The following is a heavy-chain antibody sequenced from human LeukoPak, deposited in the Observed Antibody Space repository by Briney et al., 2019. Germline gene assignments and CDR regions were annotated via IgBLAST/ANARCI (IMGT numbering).Heavy chain of an antibody. V-gene: IGHV6-1*01. Sequence: PSQTLSLTCAISGDSVSSNSAAWNWIRQSPSRGLEWLGRTYYRSKWYNDYAVSVKSRITINPDTSKNQFSPQLNSVTPEDTAVYYCARDLGYSSSWTYYYGMDVWGQGTTVTVSS. D-gene: IGHD6-13*01. CDR2: TYYRSKWYN. CDR1: GDSVSSNSAA. J-gene: IGHJ6*02. CDR3: ARDLGYSSSWTYYYGMDV.